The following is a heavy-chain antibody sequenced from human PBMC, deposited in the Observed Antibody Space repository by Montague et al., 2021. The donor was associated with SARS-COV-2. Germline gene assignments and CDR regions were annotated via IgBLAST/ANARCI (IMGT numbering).Heavy chain of an antibody. Sequence: TLSLTCTVSGGSISSGRYYRSWIRPPPGKGLWWSEYIYNSGSTYYNPSLKRRVTISVDTSKNQFPLKLSSVTAADTAVYYCERGGTIFGVVTLPFDYWGQGTLVTVSS. J-gene: IGHJ4*02. V-gene: IGHV4-31*03. CDR2: IYNSGST. CDR1: GGSISSGRYY. D-gene: IGHD3-3*01. CDR3: ERGGTIFGVVTLPFDY.